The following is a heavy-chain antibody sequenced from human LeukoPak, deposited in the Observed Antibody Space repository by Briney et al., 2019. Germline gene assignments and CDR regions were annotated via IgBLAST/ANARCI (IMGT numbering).Heavy chain of an antibody. Sequence: NPSETLSLTCTVSGASVSSARYHWMWIRQPPGKGLEYIGNIQYGEDTDYNPSLKSRVTISVDTSKNQFSLKLSSVTAADTAVYYCARLGRGSRDWFDPWGQGTLVTVSS. CDR3: ARLGRGSRDWFDP. CDR2: IQYGEDT. CDR1: GASVSSARYH. V-gene: IGHV4-61*01. J-gene: IGHJ5*02. D-gene: IGHD1-26*01.